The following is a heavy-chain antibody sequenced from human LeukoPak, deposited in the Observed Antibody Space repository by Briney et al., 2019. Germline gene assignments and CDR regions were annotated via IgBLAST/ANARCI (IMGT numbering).Heavy chain of an antibody. Sequence: SETLPLTCTVSGGSISSYYWSWIRQPPGKGLEWIGYIYYSGSTNYNPSLKSRVTISVDTSKNQFSLKLSSVTAADTAVYYCARAPRGGYSYGIDYWGQGTLVTVSS. CDR3: ARAPRGGYSYGIDY. V-gene: IGHV4-59*01. CDR1: GGSISSYY. J-gene: IGHJ4*02. CDR2: IYYSGST. D-gene: IGHD5-18*01.